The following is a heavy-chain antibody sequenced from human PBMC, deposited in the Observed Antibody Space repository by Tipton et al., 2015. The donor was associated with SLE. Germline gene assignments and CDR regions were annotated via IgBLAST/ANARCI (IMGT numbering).Heavy chain of an antibody. V-gene: IGHV4-39*07. J-gene: IGHJ4*02. Sequence: TLSLTCTVSDGSIRSTNYYWGWIRQPPGKGLEWIGSIFYTGSTYYNPSLKSRVSFSIDTSKHQFSPKLNSVTAADTAVYYCARRHYSGPFDSWGQGTLVTVS. D-gene: IGHD5-12*01. CDR1: DGSIRSTNYY. CDR2: IFYTGST. CDR3: ARRHYSGPFDS.